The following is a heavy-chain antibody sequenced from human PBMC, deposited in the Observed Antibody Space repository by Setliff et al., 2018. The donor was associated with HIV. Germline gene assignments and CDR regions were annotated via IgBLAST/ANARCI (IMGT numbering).Heavy chain of an antibody. D-gene: IGHD2-21*02. CDR2: IISDSSYI. V-gene: IGHV3-21*01. Sequence: PGESLKISCAASGFTFSSYRMNWVRQAPGKGLEWVSSIISDSSYIFYTDSVKGRFTISRDNARNSLYLQMNSLRADDTAVYYCAGKKEVVTAISSWWGQGTLVTVSS. J-gene: IGHJ4*02. CDR3: AGKKEVVTAISSW. CDR1: GFTFSSYR.